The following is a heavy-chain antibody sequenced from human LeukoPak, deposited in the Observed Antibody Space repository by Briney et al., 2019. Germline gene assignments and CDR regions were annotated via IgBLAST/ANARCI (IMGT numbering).Heavy chain of an antibody. CDR3: ARGAPGELPQGWFDP. D-gene: IGHD3-10*01. CDR2: IYYSGTT. Sequence: SETLSLTCTVSGGSISTYYWNWIRQPPGKGLEWVGYIYYSGTTNYNPSLKSRVSMSVDTSKNQFSLKLSSVTAADTAVYYCARGAPGELPQGWFDPWGQGTLVTVSS. J-gene: IGHJ5*02. V-gene: IGHV4-59*12. CDR1: GGSISTYY.